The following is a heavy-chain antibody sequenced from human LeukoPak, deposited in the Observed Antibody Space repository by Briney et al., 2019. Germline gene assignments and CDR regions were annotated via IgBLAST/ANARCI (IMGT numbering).Heavy chain of an antibody. CDR1: GFTFSNAW. V-gene: IGHV3-15*01. Sequence: GGSVRLSCAASGFTFSNAWMSWVRQAPGKGLEWVGRIKCKTDGGTTDYAAPVKGRFTISRDDSKNTLYLQMNSLKTEDTAVYYCAREKNDIVLTSYYFDYWGQGTLVTVSS. CDR2: IKCKTDGGTT. J-gene: IGHJ4*02. CDR3: AREKNDIVLTSYYFDY. D-gene: IGHD5-12*01.